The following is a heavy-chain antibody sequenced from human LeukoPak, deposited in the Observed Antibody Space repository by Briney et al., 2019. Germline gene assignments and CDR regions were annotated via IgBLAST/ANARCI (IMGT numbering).Heavy chain of an antibody. Sequence: GESLKISCKGSGYRFTSHWIGWVRQMPGKGLEWMGIIYPGDSDTRYSPSFQGQVTISADRSITTAYLQWSYLKASDTAMYYCARERRDCGGDCYPDAFDIWGQGTMVTVSS. J-gene: IGHJ3*02. CDR2: IYPGDSDT. D-gene: IGHD2-21*02. V-gene: IGHV5-51*01. CDR3: ARERRDCGGDCYPDAFDI. CDR1: GYRFTSHW.